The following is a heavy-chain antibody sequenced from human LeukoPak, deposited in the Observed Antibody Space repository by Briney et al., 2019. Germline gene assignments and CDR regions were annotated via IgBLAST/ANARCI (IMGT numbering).Heavy chain of an antibody. Sequence: GASVKASCKASGYTFTSYAMNWVRQAPGQGLEWMGWINTNTGNPTYAQGFTGRFVFSLDTSVSTAYLQISSLKAEDTAVYYCARGNWDQHHDAFDIWGQGTMVTVSS. CDR3: ARGNWDQHHDAFDI. J-gene: IGHJ3*02. CDR1: GYTFTSYA. CDR2: INTNTGNP. D-gene: IGHD7-27*01. V-gene: IGHV7-4-1*02.